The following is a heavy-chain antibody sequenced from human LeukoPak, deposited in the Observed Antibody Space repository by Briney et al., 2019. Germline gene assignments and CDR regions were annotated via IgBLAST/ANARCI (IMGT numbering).Heavy chain of an antibody. CDR3: ARADGDYRYYYYYMDV. V-gene: IGHV4-39*07. CDR1: GGSISSSSYY. D-gene: IGHD4-17*01. CDR2: IYYSGST. Sequence: SETLSLTCTVSGGSISSSSYYWGWIRQPPGKGLEWIGSIYYSGSTYYNPSLKSRVTISVDTSKNQFSLKLSSVTAADTAVYYCARADGDYRYYYYYMDVWGKGTTVTVSS. J-gene: IGHJ6*03.